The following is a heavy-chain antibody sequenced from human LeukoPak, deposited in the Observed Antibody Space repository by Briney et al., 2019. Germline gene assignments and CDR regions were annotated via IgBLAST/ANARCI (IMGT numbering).Heavy chain of an antibody. Sequence: PGGSLRLSCAASGFTFSSYAMSWVRQAPGKGLEWVSAISGSGGSTYYADSVKGRFTISRDNSKNTLYLQMNSLRAEDTAVYYCAKGSYSCSWYKAHAFDIWGQGTMVTVSS. V-gene: IGHV3-23*01. CDR2: ISGSGGST. D-gene: IGHD6-13*01. CDR1: GFTFSSYA. CDR3: AKGSYSCSWYKAHAFDI. J-gene: IGHJ3*02.